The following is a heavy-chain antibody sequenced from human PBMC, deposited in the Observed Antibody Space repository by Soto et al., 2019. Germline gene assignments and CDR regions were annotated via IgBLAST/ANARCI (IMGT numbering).Heavy chain of an antibody. J-gene: IGHJ3*02. V-gene: IGHV3-7*04. CDR2: IKPDGSER. CDR3: ARGDYYDSSGPLSHAFDI. CDR1: GFTFSSYW. D-gene: IGHD3-22*01. Sequence: PGGSLRLSCAASGFTFSSYWMSWVRQAPGKGLEWVANIKPDGSERWYVDSVKGRFTISRDNAKNSLYLQMNSLRAEDTAVYYCARGDYYDSSGPLSHAFDILGQGTLVTVSS.